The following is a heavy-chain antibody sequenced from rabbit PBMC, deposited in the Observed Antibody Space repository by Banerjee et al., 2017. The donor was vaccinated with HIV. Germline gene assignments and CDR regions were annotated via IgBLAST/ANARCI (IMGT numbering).Heavy chain of an antibody. CDR3: GRGGGLAGDGYDL. CDR1: GFSFNGKFF. Sequence: QEQLEESGGDLVKPEGSLTLTCTASGFSFNGKFFGCWVRQAPGKGLEWIACIYAGISGSTYYANWAKGRFTISKTSSTVTLQMTSLTAADTATYFCGRGGGLAGDGYDLRGPGTLVTVS. J-gene: IGHJ2*01. CDR2: IYAGISGST. D-gene: IGHD6-1*01. V-gene: IGHV1S45*01.